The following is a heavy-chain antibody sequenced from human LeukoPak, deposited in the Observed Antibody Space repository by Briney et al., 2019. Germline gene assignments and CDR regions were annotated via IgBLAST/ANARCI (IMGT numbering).Heavy chain of an antibody. D-gene: IGHD3-3*01. V-gene: IGHV3-21*04. J-gene: IGHJ4*02. CDR3: ANSNDIWSGRFDY. CDR1: GFTFSSYS. CDR2: ISSSSSYI. Sequence: GGSLRLSCAASGFTFSSYSMNWVRQAPGKGLEWVSSISSSSSYIYYADSVKGRFTISRDNAKNSLYLQMNRLRAEDTAVYYCANSNDIWSGRFDYWGQGTLVTVSS.